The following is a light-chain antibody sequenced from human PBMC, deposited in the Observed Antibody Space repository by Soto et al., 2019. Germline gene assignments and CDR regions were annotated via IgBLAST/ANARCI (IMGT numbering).Light chain of an antibody. CDR3: QQYGSSPYT. V-gene: IGKV3-20*01. J-gene: IGKJ2*01. CDR1: QSVRISY. CDR2: GAS. Sequence: EIVLTQSPGTLSLSPGERATLSCRASQSVRISYLSWYQQKPGQAPRLLIYGASSRATGIPDRFSGSGSGTDFTLTISSLEPEDFAVYYCQQYGSSPYTFGQGTKLEIK.